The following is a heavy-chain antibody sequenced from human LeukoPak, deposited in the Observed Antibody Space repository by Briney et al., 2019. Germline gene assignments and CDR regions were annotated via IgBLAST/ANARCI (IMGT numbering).Heavy chain of an antibody. J-gene: IGHJ4*02. CDR2: ISYDGSNK. V-gene: IGHV3-30-3*01. CDR1: GFTFSSYA. CDR3: ARDVGYCSSTSCSSLDY. D-gene: IGHD2-2*01. Sequence: GGSLRLSCAASGFTFSSYAMHWVRQAPGKGLEWVAVISYDGSNKYYADSVKGRFTISRDNSKNTLYLQMNSLRAEDTAVYYCARDVGYCSSTSCSSLDYWGQGTLATVSS.